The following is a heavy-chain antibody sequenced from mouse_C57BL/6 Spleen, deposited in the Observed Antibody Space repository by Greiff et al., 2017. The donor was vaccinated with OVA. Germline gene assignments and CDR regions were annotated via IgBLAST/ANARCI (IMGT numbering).Heavy chain of an antibody. D-gene: IGHD2-2*01. Sequence: EVMLVESGGGLVKPGGSLKLSCAASGFTFSSYAMSWVRQTPEKRLGWVATISDGGSYTYYPDNVQGRFPISRDNAKNNLYLQMSHLKSEDTAMYYCARDGGTMVTSAWFAYWGQGTLVTVSA. CDR3: ARDGGTMVTSAWFAY. V-gene: IGHV5-4*01. CDR1: GFTFSSYA. J-gene: IGHJ3*01. CDR2: ISDGGSYT.